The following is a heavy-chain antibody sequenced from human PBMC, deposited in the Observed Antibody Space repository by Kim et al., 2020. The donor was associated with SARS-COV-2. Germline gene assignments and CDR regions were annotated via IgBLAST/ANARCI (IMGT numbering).Heavy chain of an antibody. V-gene: IGHV1-18*01. CDR3: ARKPSRPYYYGSGSYGWFDP. Sequence: ASVKVSCKASGYTFTSYGISWVRQAPGQGLEWMGWISAYNGNTNYAQKLQGRVTMTTDTSTSTAYMELRSLRSDDTAVYYCARKPSRPYYYGSGSYGWFDPWGQGTLVTVSS. CDR1: GYTFTSYG. CDR2: ISAYNGNT. J-gene: IGHJ5*02. D-gene: IGHD3-10*01.